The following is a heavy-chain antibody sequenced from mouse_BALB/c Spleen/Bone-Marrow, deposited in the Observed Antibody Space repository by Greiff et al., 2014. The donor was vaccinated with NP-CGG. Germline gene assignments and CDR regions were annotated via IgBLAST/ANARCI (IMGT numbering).Heavy chain of an antibody. Sequence: QVQLQQSGPELVKPGASVRVSCKASGYTFTSYYIHWVKQRPGQGLEWIGWIYPGNVNTKYNEKFKGKATLTADKSSTTAYMQVSCLTSGDSAVYFRAGSYDYDGNYAMDYWGQGTSVTVSS. CDR1: GYTFTSYY. CDR2: IYPGNVNT. V-gene: IGHV1S56*01. D-gene: IGHD2-4*01. J-gene: IGHJ4*01. CDR3: AGSYDYDGNYAMDY.